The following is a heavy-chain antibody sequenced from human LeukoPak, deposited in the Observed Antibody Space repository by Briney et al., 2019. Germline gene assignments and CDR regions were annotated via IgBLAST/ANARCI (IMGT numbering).Heavy chain of an antibody. CDR3: VRHHKYCSSTVCYEVGYPTDTFPI. D-gene: IGHD2-2*01. CDR2: VFYTGST. V-gene: IGHV4-39*01. Sequence: KASETLSLTCLVSGGSIRNFNNYWGWIRQPPGKGLEWIGSVFYTGSTYYTPSLQTRITVSVDTSKNQFSLKMSSVTAADTAVYYCVRHHKYCSSTVCYEVGYPTDTFPIWGLGTMVTVSS. CDR1: GGSIRNFNNY. J-gene: IGHJ3*02.